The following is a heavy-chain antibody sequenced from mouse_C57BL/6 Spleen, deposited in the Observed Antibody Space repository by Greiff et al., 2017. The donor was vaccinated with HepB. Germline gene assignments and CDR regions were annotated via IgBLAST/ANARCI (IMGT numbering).Heavy chain of an antibody. CDR2: ISYDGSN. Sequence: ESGPGLVKPSQSLSLTCSVTGYSITSGYYWNWIRQFPGNKLEWMGYISYDGSNNYNPSLKNRISITRDTSKNQFFLKLNSVTTEDTATYYCARGVPLFAYWGQGTLVTVSA. D-gene: IGHD6-1*01. J-gene: IGHJ3*01. V-gene: IGHV3-6*01. CDR1: GYSITSGYY. CDR3: ARGVPLFAY.